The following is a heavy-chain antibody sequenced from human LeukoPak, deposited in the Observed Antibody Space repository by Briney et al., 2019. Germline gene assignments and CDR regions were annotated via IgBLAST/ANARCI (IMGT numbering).Heavy chain of an antibody. Sequence: SETLSLTCTVSGGSISSYYWSWIRQPPGKGLEWIGYIYYSGSTNYNPSLKSRATISVDTSKNQFSLKLSSVTAADTAVYYCARQEWELDPPAWGQGTLVTVSS. J-gene: IGHJ5*02. D-gene: IGHD1-26*01. CDR2: IYYSGST. CDR3: ARQEWELDPPA. V-gene: IGHV4-59*08. CDR1: GGSISSYY.